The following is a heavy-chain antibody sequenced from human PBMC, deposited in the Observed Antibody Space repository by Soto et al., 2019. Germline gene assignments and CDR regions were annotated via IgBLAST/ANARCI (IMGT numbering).Heavy chain of an antibody. Sequence: PSETLSLTCTVSGASISSYYWSWIRQPPGKGLEWIGNMFHSGSTNYNPSLKSRVTISLDTSRNQFSLKLSSVTAADTAVYYCAREGYHYGSGSYYYYGMDVWGQGTTVTVS. V-gene: IGHV4-59*01. J-gene: IGHJ6*02. D-gene: IGHD3-10*01. CDR1: GASISSYY. CDR3: AREGYHYGSGSYYYYGMDV. CDR2: MFHSGST.